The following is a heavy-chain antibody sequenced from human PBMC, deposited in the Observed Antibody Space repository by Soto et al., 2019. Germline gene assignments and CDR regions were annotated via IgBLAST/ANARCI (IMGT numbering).Heavy chain of an antibody. D-gene: IGHD2-15*01. Sequence: EVQLLESGGGLVQPGGSLRLSCAASGFTFSSYAMRLVRQAPVKGLEWVSAISGSGGSTYYADSVKGRFTISRDNSKNTLYLQMNSLRAEDTAVYYCARRGSGSYYDYWGQGTLVTVYS. CDR2: ISGSGGST. CDR3: ARRGSGSYYDY. CDR1: GFTFSSYA. V-gene: IGHV3-23*01. J-gene: IGHJ4*02.